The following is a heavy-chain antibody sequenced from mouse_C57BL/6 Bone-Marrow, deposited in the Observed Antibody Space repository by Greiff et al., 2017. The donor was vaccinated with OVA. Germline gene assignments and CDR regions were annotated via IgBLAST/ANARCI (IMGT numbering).Heavy chain of an antibody. CDR2: IDPENGDT. J-gene: IGHJ1*03. CDR3: ARLTVVARGYFDV. V-gene: IGHV14-4*01. CDR1: GFNIKDDY. D-gene: IGHD1-1*01. Sequence: VQLQQSGAELVRPGASVKLSCTASGFNIKDDYMHWVKQRPEQGLEWIGWIDPENGDTEYASKFQGKATITADTSSNTAYLQLSSLTSEDTAVYDCARLTVVARGYFDVWGTGTTVTVSS.